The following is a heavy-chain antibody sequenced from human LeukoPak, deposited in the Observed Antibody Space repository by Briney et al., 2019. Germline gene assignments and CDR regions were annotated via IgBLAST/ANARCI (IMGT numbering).Heavy chain of an antibody. V-gene: IGHV4-4*09. D-gene: IGHD4-11*01. CDR1: GGSISSYY. CDR2: IYTSGST. CDR3: ARRAGDYSNYSYWFDP. Sequence: SETLSLTCTVSGGSISSYYWSWIRQPPGNGLEWIGYIYTSGSTNYNPSLKSRVTISVDTSKNQFSLKLSSVTAADTAVYYCARRAGDYSNYSYWFDPWGQGTLVTVSS. J-gene: IGHJ5*02.